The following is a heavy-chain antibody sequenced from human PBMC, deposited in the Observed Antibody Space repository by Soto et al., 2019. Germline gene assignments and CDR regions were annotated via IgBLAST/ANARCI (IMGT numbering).Heavy chain of an antibody. CDR3: ARDLGLRRYCSSTSCYDYYYGMDV. D-gene: IGHD2-2*01. V-gene: IGHV4-59*01. J-gene: IGHJ6*02. CDR2: IYYSGST. Sequence: SQTLRLTWTVAGGTIINFCGSWIRKTKGKGLEWIGYIYYSGSTNYNPSLKSRVTISVDTSKNQFSLKLSSVTAADTAVYYCARDLGLRRYCSSTSCYDYYYGMDVWGQGTTVTVSS. CDR1: GGTIINFC.